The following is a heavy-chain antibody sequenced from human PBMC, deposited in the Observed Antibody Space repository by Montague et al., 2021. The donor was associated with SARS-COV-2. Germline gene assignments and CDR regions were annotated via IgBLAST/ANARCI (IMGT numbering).Heavy chain of an antibody. D-gene: IGHD2-2*01. V-gene: IGHV3-21*01. J-gene: IGHJ4*02. Sequence: SLRLSCAASGFTSSSYSMNWVRQAPGKGLEWVSSISSSSSYIYYADSVKGRFTISRDNAKNSLYLQMNSLRAEDTAVYYCARGVRGSGTRSLWGQGTLVTVSS. CDR2: ISSSSSYI. CDR3: ARGVRGSGTRSL. CDR1: GFTSSSYS.